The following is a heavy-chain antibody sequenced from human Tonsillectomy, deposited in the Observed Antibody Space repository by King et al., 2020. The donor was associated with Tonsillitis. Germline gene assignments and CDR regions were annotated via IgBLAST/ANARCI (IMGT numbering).Heavy chain of an antibody. V-gene: IGHV4-59*01. Sequence: VQLQESGPGLVKPSETLSLTCTVSGGSISSYYWSWIRQPPGKGLEWIGYIYYSGSTNYNPSLKSRVTISVDTSKNQFSLKLSSVTAADTVVYYCAREGGIAAARVGDDAFDIWGQGTMVTVSS. D-gene: IGHD6-13*01. CDR2: IYYSGST. CDR1: GGSISSYY. J-gene: IGHJ3*02. CDR3: AREGGIAAARVGDDAFDI.